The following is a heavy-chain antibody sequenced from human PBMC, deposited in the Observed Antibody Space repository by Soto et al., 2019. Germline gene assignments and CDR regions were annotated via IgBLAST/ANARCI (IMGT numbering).Heavy chain of an antibody. D-gene: IGHD2-2*01. V-gene: IGHV1-46*01. Sequence: QVQLVQSGAEVKKPGASVKVSCKASGYTFTSYYMHWVRQAPGQGLEWMGIINPSGGSTSYAQKFQGRVTMTTDTSISTAYMELSRLRSDDTAVYYCARPYCGSNSCHNWFDPWGQGTLVTVSS. CDR1: GYTFTSYY. CDR2: INPSGGST. CDR3: ARPYCGSNSCHNWFDP. J-gene: IGHJ5*02.